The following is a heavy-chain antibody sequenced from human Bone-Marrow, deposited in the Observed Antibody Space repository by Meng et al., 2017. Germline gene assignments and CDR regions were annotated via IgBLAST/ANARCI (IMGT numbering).Heavy chain of an antibody. CDR3: ARAAYDIWSGYAP. J-gene: IGHJ5*02. V-gene: IGHV4-4*02. CDR2: IYHDGST. Sequence: QVQLQESGPGLVKPSGPLSLTCAVSGASISSSHWWGWVRQPPGKGLEWIGEIYHDGSTNYTPSLKSRVTISVDKSKNQFSLKLSSVTAADTAVYYCARAAYDIWSGYAPWGQGSLVTVSS. CDR1: GASISSSHW. D-gene: IGHD3-3*01.